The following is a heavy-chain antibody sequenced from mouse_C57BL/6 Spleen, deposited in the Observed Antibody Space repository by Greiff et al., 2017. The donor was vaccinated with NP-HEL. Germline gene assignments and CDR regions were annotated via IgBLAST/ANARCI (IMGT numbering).Heavy chain of an antibody. CDR2: IDPANGNT. CDR1: GFNIKNTY. CDR3: AKDHGYDGWYFDV. V-gene: IGHV14-3*01. J-gene: IGHJ1*03. D-gene: IGHD2-2*01. Sequence: VHVKQSVAELVRPGASVKLSCTASGFNIKNTYMHWVKQRPEQGLEWIGRIDPANGNTKYAPKFQGKATITADTSSNTAYLQLSSLTSEDTAIYYCAKDHGYDGWYFDVWGTGTTVTVSS.